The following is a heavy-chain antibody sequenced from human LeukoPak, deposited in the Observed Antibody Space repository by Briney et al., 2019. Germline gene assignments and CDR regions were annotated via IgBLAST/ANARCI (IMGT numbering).Heavy chain of an antibody. CDR2: VYNTGS. J-gene: IGHJ6*03. CDR1: GGSISNYY. V-gene: IGHV4-59*01. Sequence: SETLSLTCTVSGGSISNYYWCWVRQPPGKGLEWIAYVYNTGSHYNPSLTSRVTISIDTSKNQFSLRLSSVTAADTAVYYYARIVGPTSPYYYYMDVWGKGTTVTVSS. D-gene: IGHD1-26*01. CDR3: ARIVGPTSPYYYYMDV.